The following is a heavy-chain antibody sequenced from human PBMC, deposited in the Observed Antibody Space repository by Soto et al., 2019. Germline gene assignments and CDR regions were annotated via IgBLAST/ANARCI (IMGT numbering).Heavy chain of an antibody. J-gene: IGHJ4*02. CDR3: AKGRGGSGSLTPRVDF. CDR2: ISGGGDTT. CDR1: GFTFNHYA. Sequence: EVQLLESGGGLVQPGGSLRLSCAASGFTFNHYAMTWVRQAPGKGLELVSAISGGGDTTSYADSVKGRFTVSRDGSKNTLDLQMSSLRAEDTALYYCAKGRGGSGSLTPRVDFWGQGTLGTVSS. V-gene: IGHV3-23*01. D-gene: IGHD3-10*01.